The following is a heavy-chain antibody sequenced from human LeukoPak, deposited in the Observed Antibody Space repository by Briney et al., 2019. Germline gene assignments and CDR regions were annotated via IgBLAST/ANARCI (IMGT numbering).Heavy chain of an antibody. J-gene: IGHJ3*02. CDR3: ARVTYCSGGSCYDAFDI. CDR2: IKQDGSAK. D-gene: IGHD2-15*01. V-gene: IGHV3-7*01. Sequence: GGSLRLSCAASGFTFSSYWMSWVRQAPGKGLEWVANIKQDGSAKYYVDSVQGRFTISRDNAENSLSLQMSSLRAEDTAVYYCARVTYCSGGSCYDAFDIWGQGTMVTVSS. CDR1: GFTFSSYW.